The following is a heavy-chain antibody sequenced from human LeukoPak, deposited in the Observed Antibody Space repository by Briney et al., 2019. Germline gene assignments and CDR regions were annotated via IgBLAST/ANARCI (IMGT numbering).Heavy chain of an antibody. Sequence: GVSLRLSCAASGFTFKDSWMYWVRQPPGQGLLWVSRINGDGSDISYVDSVKGRFTISRDNAKNSLYLQMKSLRVEDTAIYYCARDQYSYVWGDWGHGTLVTVST. CDR1: GFTFKDSW. CDR2: INGDGSDI. V-gene: IGHV3-74*01. D-gene: IGHD3-10*02. CDR3: ARDQYSYVWGD. J-gene: IGHJ4*01.